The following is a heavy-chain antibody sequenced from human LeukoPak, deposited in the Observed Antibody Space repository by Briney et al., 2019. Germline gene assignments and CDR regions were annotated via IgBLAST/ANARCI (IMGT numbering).Heavy chain of an antibody. CDR1: RYTSTDYY. J-gene: IGHJ4*02. V-gene: IGHV1-46*03. D-gene: IGHD3-16*01. Sequence: ASVRVSCKASRYTSTDYYVHCVRQAPGQRVEWLGVFYPITGTARSPQGFPARVTMTRDTSTTTVNMELGSLRYEDPAMSYCVSEYHWGYFDFWGQGTLVTVSS. CDR2: FYPITGTA. CDR3: VSEYHWGYFDF.